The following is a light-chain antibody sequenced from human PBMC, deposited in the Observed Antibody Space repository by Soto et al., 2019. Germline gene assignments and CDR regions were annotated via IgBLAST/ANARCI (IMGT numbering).Light chain of an antibody. V-gene: IGLV6-57*04. J-gene: IGLJ2*01. CDR1: SGSIASNY. CDR2: EDN. CDR3: QSYDSSNHVV. Sequence: FMLTQPHSVSESPGKTVTISCTRSSGSIASNYVQWYQQRPGSAPTTVIYEDNQRPSGVPDRFSGSIDSSSNSASLTISGVKTEDEADYYCQSYDSSNHVVFGGGTKVTVL.